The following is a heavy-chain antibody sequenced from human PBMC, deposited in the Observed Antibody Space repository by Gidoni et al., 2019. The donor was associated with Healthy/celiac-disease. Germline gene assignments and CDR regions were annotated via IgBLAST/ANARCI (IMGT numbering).Heavy chain of an antibody. CDR2: MNPNSGNT. D-gene: IGHD3-10*01. Sequence: QVQLVQSGAEVKKPGASVKGSCKASGYTLTSYDINWVRKATGQGLEWMGWMNPNSGNTGYAQEFQGRVTMTRNTSISTAYMELSSLRSEDTAVYYCARGRRFGDPPPLDPWGQGTLVTVSS. J-gene: IGHJ5*02. CDR1: GYTLTSYD. CDR3: ARGRRFGDPPPLDP. V-gene: IGHV1-8*01.